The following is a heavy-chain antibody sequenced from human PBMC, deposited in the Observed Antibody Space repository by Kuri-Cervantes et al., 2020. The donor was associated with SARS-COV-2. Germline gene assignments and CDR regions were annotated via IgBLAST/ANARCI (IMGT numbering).Heavy chain of an antibody. D-gene: IGHD3-9*01. CDR2: IRSKAYGGTT. Sequence: LSLTCAVYGGSFSGYYWSWVRQAPGKGLEWVGFIRSKAYGGTTEYAASVKGRFTISRDDSKSIAYLQMNSLKTEDTAVYYCTRGDILTGYFISFFDYWGRGTLVTVSS. J-gene: IGHJ4*02. CDR1: GGSFSGYY. V-gene: IGHV3-49*04. CDR3: TRGDILTGYFISFFDY.